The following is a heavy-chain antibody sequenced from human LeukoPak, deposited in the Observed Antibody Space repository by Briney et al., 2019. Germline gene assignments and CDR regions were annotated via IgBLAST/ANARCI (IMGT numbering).Heavy chain of an antibody. CDR1: GYTFTGYY. CDR2: INPNSGGT. D-gene: IGHD1-26*01. J-gene: IGHJ5*02. V-gene: IGHV1-2*06. Sequence: GASVKVSCKASGYTFTGYYMHWVRQAPGQGLEWMGRINPNSGGTNYAQKFQGRVTMTRDTSISTAYMELSRLRSDDTAVYYCARKRRGFHSGAWFDPWGQGTLVTVSS. CDR3: ARKRRGFHSGAWFDP.